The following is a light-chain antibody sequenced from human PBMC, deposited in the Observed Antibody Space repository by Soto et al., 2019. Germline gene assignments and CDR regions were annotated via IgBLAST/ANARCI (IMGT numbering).Light chain of an antibody. Sequence: QSVLTQPASVSGSLGQSVTISSPGTTSGVGGYHYGTWYQHQPGKDPKLMIYEISSRPSGVSDRFSCSKSGNTASLTISGRQAEDEAGYYCSSYTSSSRLVFGSWTKVTV. CDR1: TSGVGGYHY. V-gene: IGLV2-14*01. CDR2: EIS. CDR3: SSYTSSSRLV. J-gene: IGLJ1*01.